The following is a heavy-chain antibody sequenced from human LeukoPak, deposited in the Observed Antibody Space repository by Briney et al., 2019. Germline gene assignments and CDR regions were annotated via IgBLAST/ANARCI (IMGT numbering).Heavy chain of an antibody. CDR1: GFSFSIYG. CDR2: ISGSGGNT. J-gene: IGHJ6*03. D-gene: IGHD2-15*01. CDR3: AKNGDRGAYCTGGTCYPYFYYYMDV. Sequence: PGGTLRLSCAASGFSFSIYGMSWVRQTPGKGLEWVSGISGSGGNTYYADSVKGRFTISRDNSKNTLYLQMNSLRAEDTAIYVCAKNGDRGAYCTGGTCYPYFYYYMDVWGKGTTVTI. V-gene: IGHV3-23*01.